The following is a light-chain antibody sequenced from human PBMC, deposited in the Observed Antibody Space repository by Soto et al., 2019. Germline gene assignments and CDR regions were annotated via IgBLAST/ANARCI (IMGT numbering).Light chain of an antibody. V-gene: IGLV2-8*01. CDR1: RSDIGGYNY. CDR2: EVN. J-gene: IGLJ1*01. CDR3: CSYAGSSIYV. Sequence: QSVLTQPPSASGSPGQSVTISCTGTRSDIGGYNYVSWYQQYPGKAPKLVIFEVNKRPSGVPDRFSGSKSGITASLTVSGLQAEDEADYYCCSYAGSSIYVFGTGTKLTVL.